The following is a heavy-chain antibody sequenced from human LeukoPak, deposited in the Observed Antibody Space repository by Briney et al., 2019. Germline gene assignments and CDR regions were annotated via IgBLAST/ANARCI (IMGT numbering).Heavy chain of an antibody. CDR3: AKDIFTLLRGAFDI. Sequence: GGSLTLSCAASGFTFDDFAMHWVRQAPGKGLEWVSGVSWNSDSIGYADSVKGRFTISRDNAKNSLYLQMNSLRAEDTAFYYCAKDIFTLLRGAFDIWGQGTMVTVSS. V-gene: IGHV3-9*01. J-gene: IGHJ3*02. CDR2: VSWNSDSI. D-gene: IGHD3-10*01. CDR1: GFTFDDFA.